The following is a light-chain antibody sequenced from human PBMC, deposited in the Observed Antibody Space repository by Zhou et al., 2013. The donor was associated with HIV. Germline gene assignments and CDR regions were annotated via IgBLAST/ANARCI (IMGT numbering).Light chain of an antibody. J-gene: IGKJ5*01. CDR1: QSVDTY. CDR3: QQYNKWPLRT. CDR2: DAS. V-gene: IGKV3-15*01. Sequence: EVLMTQSPVTLSVSPGGRATLSCRASQSVDTYLAWYQQRPGQPPRLLIYDASTRATGIPARFSGSGSGTEFTLTISSLQSEDFAVYYCQQYNKWPLRTFGQGTRLEIK.